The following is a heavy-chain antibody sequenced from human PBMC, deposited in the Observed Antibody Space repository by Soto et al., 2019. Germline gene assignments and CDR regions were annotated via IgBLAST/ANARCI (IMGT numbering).Heavy chain of an antibody. CDR1: GFTFSSYA. V-gene: IGHV3-30*18. D-gene: IGHD2-15*01. CDR2: ISFDGSNK. CDR3: AKDLSYCSGGSCYQHDGSDN. J-gene: IGHJ4*02. Sequence: GGSLRISCAASGFTFSSYAMHWVRQAPGKGLEWVAIISFDGSNKFYTDSVKGRFTISRDNSKNTLYLEMSSLRAEDTAVYFCAKDLSYCSGGSCYQHDGSDNWGQGTLVTVSS.